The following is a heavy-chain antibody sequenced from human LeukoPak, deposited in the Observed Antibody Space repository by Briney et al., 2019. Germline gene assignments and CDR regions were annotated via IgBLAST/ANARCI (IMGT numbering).Heavy chain of an antibody. D-gene: IGHD3-3*01. CDR2: ISSNGGST. Sequence: GGSLRLSCSASGFTFSRYAMHWVRQAPGKGLEHVSVISSNGGSTYYADSVKGRFTISRDNSKNTLYLQMSSLRAEDTAVYYCVRAYYDFWSAYANWFDPWGQGTLVTVSS. CDR1: GFTFSRYA. V-gene: IGHV3-64D*09. J-gene: IGHJ5*02. CDR3: VRAYYDFWSAYANWFDP.